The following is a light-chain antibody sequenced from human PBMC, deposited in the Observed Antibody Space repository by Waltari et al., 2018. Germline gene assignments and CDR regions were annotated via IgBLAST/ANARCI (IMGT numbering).Light chain of an antibody. CDR1: QSVDWS. V-gene: IGKV3-20*01. CDR2: GAS. J-gene: IGKJ1*01. Sequence: EIVLTQSPGTLSLSPGERATLSCRASQSVDWSLAWYQQKPGRAPRLLIYGASSRATGIPDRFSAGGSGTDFSLSISGLEPEDFAVYYCQHYVRLPVTFGRGTKVEIK. CDR3: QHYVRLPVT.